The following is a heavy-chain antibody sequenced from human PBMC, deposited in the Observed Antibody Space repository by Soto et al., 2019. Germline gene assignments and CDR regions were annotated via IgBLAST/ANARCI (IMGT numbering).Heavy chain of an antibody. V-gene: IGHV3-53*02. Sequence: EVQLVETGGGWIQPGGSLRLSCAASGFTVSNNYMSWVRQAPGVGLEWVSLIYSGGSTYYADSVKGRFTISRDNSKNRLYLQMNSLRAKDTAVYYCATYSSLDYWGQGTLVTVSS. D-gene: IGHD6-13*01. CDR3: ATYSSLDY. CDR1: GFTVSNNY. CDR2: IYSGGST. J-gene: IGHJ4*02.